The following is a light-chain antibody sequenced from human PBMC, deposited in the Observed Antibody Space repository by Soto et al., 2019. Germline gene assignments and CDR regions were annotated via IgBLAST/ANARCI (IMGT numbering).Light chain of an antibody. CDR1: ETFCSGC. J-gene: IGKJ1*01. CDR2: GAS. Sequence: ETVLTQSPATLSLSPGERVTLSCRASETFCSGCLAWYQQKPGQSPRLLIYGASSRATGIQDRFSGSGSGTDFTLTISRLEPEDFAVYYCPHYGTTPWTFGPGTKVGIK. CDR3: PHYGTTPWT. V-gene: IGKV3-20*01.